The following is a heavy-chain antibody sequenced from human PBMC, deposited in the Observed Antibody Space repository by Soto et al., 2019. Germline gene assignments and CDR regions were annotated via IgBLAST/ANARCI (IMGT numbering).Heavy chain of an antibody. CDR2: VSYDGSDK. CDR3: ARGLYCSGGSCWTLGIDY. J-gene: IGHJ4*02. Sequence: QVQLVESGGGVVQPGRSLRLSCAASGFTFSNYGMHWVRQAPGKGLEWVAVVSYDGSDKYYADSVKGRFTISRDNSRNTLYLQMNSLRTEDTAVYYCARGLYCSGGSCWTLGIDYWGQGTLVTVSS. CDR1: GFTFSNYG. D-gene: IGHD2-15*01. V-gene: IGHV3-30*03.